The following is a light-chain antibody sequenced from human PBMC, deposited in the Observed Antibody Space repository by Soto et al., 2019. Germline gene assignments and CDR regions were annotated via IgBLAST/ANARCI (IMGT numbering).Light chain of an antibody. CDR3: QQYGSSGT. V-gene: IGKV3-20*01. CDR1: QSVSNNY. J-gene: IGKJ1*01. CDR2: GAS. Sequence: EIVLTQSPGTLSLSPGERATLSCRASQSVSNNYLAWYQQKPGQAPRLLIYGASNRATGIPDRFSGSGSGTDFTLTIIRLEPEDFAGYYCQQYGSSGTFGQGTKVEI.